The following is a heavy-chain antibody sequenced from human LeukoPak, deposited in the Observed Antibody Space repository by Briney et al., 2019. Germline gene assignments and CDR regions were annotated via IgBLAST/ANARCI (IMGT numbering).Heavy chain of an antibody. CDR3: ARFLLSGDILTGYDQGPSDH. CDR2: IYYSGST. Sequence: PSETLSLTCTVCCGSISSSSYYWGWIRQPPGKGLKWIGSIYYSGSTYYSPSLKSRVTISVDTSKNQFSLKLSSVTAADTAVYYCARFLLSGDILTGYDQGPSDHWGQGTLVTVSS. D-gene: IGHD3-9*01. J-gene: IGHJ4*02. CDR1: CGSISSSSYY. V-gene: IGHV4-39*07.